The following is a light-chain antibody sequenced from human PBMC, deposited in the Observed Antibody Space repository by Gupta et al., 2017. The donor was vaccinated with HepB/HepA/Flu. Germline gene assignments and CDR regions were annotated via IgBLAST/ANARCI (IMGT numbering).Light chain of an antibody. CDR3: QSYDSSLSAWV. J-gene: IGLJ3*02. CDR1: SSNIGAGYD. CDR2: DNN. Sequence: QSVLTQPPSVSGAPGQRFTLSCTGSSSNIGAGYDVQWYQQLPGTAPKVLIYDNNNRPSGVPDRCSGYKSGTSASLAITGIQAEDEADYYCQSYDSSLSAWVFGGGTKLTVL. V-gene: IGLV1-40*01.